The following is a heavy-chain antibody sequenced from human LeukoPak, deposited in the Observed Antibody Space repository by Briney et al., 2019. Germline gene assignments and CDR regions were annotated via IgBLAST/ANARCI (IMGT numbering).Heavy chain of an antibody. D-gene: IGHD3-9*01. Sequence: GGSLRLSCAASGFTFSSYSTNWVRQAPGKGLEWVSSISSSSSYIYYADSVKGRFTISRDNAKNSLYLQMNSLRAEDTAVYYCARGRDYDILTGWCNWFDPWGQGTLVTVSS. CDR3: ARGRDYDILTGWCNWFDP. CDR2: ISSSSSYI. CDR1: GFTFSSYS. V-gene: IGHV3-21*01. J-gene: IGHJ5*02.